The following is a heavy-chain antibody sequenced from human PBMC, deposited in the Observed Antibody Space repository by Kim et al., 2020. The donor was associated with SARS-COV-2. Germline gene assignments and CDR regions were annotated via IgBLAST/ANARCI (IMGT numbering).Heavy chain of an antibody. J-gene: IGHJ3*02. CDR2: IWYDGSNK. Sequence: GGSLRRSCAASGFTFSNYGMHWVRQSPGKGLEWVAVIWYDGSNKYYADSVKGRFTISRDNSMNTLYLQMNSLRAEDTAVYYCARDRDSSGYYYVHAFDIWGQGTMVTVSS. D-gene: IGHD3-22*01. CDR1: GFTFSNYG. CDR3: ARDRDSSGYYYVHAFDI. V-gene: IGHV3-33*01.